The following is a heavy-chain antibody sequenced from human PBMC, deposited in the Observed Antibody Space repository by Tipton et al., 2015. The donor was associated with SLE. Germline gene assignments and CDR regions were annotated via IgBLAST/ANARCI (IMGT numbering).Heavy chain of an antibody. CDR3: AREGGGSFL. J-gene: IGHJ4*02. Sequence: TLSLTCAVYGGSFSGYYWSWIRQPPGKGLEWIGEITHSGATNYNPSLKSRVTIAPDTSKNQFSLKLTSVTAADTAVYFCAREGGGSFLWGQGTLVTVSS. D-gene: IGHD1-26*01. CDR2: ITHSGAT. V-gene: IGHV4-34*01. CDR1: GGSFSGYY.